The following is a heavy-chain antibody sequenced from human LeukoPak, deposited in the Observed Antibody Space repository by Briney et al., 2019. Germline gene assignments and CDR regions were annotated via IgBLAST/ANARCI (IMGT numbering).Heavy chain of an antibody. J-gene: IGHJ4*02. CDR3: ARERYYYDSSGYYSLDY. D-gene: IGHD3-22*01. Sequence: PGGSLRLSCAASGFTFSSYSMNRVRPAPGKGLVTVSSINSTSSFIYYADSVKGRFTISRDNAKNSLYLQMSSLRAEDTAVYYCARERYYYDSSGYYSLDYWGQGTLVTVSS. V-gene: IGHV3-21*01. CDR2: INSTSSFI. CDR1: GFTFSSYS.